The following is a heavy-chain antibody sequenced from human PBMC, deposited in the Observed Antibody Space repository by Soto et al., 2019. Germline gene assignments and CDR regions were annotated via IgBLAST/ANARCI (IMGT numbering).Heavy chain of an antibody. J-gene: IGHJ3*02. CDR3: ARVRITMIVVVSAFDI. Sequence: AASVKVSCKASGYTFTSYGISWVRQAPGQGLEWMGWISAYNGNTNYAQKLQGRVTMTTDTSTSTAYMELRSLRSDDTAVYYCARVRITMIVVVSAFDIWGQGTMVTVSS. CDR1: GYTFTSYG. CDR2: ISAYNGNT. V-gene: IGHV1-18*04. D-gene: IGHD3-22*01.